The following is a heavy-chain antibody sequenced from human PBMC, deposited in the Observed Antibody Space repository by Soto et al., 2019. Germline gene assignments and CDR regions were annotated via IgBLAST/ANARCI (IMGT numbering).Heavy chain of an antibody. J-gene: IGHJ4*02. V-gene: IGHV3-48*03. CDR3: ARSGDNYNRLDY. CDR2: SSNSGTFS. D-gene: IGHD1-1*01. Sequence: GGSLRLSCVASEVTFASYDMDWVRQAPGKGLEWISYSSNSGTFSRYADSVKGRFSISRDNTKNLLYLQMNSLRAEDTAVYYCARSGDNYNRLDYWGQGTPVTVSS. CDR1: EVTFASYD.